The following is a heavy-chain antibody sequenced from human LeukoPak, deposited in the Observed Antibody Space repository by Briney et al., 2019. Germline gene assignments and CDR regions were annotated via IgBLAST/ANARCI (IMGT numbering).Heavy chain of an antibody. CDR1: GFTFSSYS. D-gene: IGHD3-16*01. CDR3: ARGGGTFDI. V-gene: IGHV3-7*01. Sequence: GGSLRLSCAASGFTFSSYSMNWVRQAPGKGLEWVANIKEDGSEKYYVDSVKGRFTISRDNAKNSLSLQMNSPRAEDTAVYYCARGGGTFDIWGQGTMVTVSS. J-gene: IGHJ3*02. CDR2: IKEDGSEK.